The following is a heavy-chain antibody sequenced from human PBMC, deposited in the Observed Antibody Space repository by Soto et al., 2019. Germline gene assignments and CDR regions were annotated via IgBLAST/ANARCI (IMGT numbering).Heavy chain of an antibody. CDR2: IRSKANSYAT. CDR1: GFTFSGSA. J-gene: IGHJ6*02. CDR3: TRYVDTAMVIWDYYYYGMDV. V-gene: IGHV3-73*01. D-gene: IGHD5-18*01. Sequence: GGSLRLSCAASGFTFSGSAMHWVRQASGKGLEWVGRIRSKANSYATAYAASVKGRFTISRDDSKNTAYLQMNSLKTEDTAVYYCTRYVDTAMVIWDYYYYGMDVWGQGTTVTVSS.